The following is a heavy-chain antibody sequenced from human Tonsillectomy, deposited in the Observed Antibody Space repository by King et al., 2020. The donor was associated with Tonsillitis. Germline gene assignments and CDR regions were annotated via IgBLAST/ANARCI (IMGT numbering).Heavy chain of an antibody. Sequence: QLQESGPGLVKPSETLSLTCAVSGNSINSGYYWGWIRQPPGKGLEWIGSIYHSGSTYYNPSLKSRVTISVDTSKNQFSLRLSSVTAADTAVYYCAQSGLYSGYDLGEYYFDYWGQGTLGSVSS. V-gene: IGHV4-38-2*01. D-gene: IGHD5-12*01. CDR3: AQSGLYSGYDLGEYYFDY. J-gene: IGHJ4*02. CDR2: IYHSGST. CDR1: GNSINSGYY.